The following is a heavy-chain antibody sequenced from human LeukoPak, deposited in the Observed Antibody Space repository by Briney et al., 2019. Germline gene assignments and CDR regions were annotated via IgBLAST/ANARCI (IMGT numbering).Heavy chain of an antibody. CDR3: ARRSGIAVAGAFDY. J-gene: IGHJ4*02. Sequence: GGSLRLSCAASGFTVSSNYMSWVRQAPGKGLEWVSIIYSGGSTYYADSVKGRFTISRDNSKNTLYLQMNSLRAEDTAVYYCARRSGIAVAGAFDYWGQGTLVTVSS. V-gene: IGHV3-53*01. CDR1: GFTVSSNY. CDR2: IYSGGST. D-gene: IGHD6-19*01.